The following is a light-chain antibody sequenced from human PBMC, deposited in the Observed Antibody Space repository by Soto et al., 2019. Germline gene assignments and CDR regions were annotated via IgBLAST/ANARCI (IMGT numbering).Light chain of an antibody. Sequence: YELTQPPSAAVAARQTARITCGGNNIGSKSVHWYQQKPGQAPVLVVYDDTDRPSGIPERFSGSNSGNTATLTISRVEGGDEADFYCQVWDTSSDQYVFGTGTKVTVL. V-gene: IGLV3-21*02. J-gene: IGLJ1*01. CDR1: NIGSKS. CDR3: QVWDTSSDQYV. CDR2: DDT.